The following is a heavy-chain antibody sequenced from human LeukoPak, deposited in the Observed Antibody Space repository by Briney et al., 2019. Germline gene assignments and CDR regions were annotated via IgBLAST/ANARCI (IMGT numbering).Heavy chain of an antibody. CDR1: GFTFDDYG. Sequence: GGSLRPSCAASGFTFDDYGMSWVRQAPGKGLEWVSGINWNGGSTGYADSVKGRFTISRDNAKNSLYLQMNSLRAEDTALYHCARDLGSTSCWFDPWGQGTLVTVSS. D-gene: IGHD2-2*01. J-gene: IGHJ5*02. CDR2: INWNGGST. CDR3: ARDLGSTSCWFDP. V-gene: IGHV3-20*01.